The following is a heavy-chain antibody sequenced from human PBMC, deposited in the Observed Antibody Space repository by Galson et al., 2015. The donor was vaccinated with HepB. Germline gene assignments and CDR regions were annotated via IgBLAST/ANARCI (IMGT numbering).Heavy chain of an antibody. J-gene: IGHJ6*02. D-gene: IGHD6-19*01. CDR3: ARDREYLSYIAVPGRRGYYHFYGMDV. CDR2: INAGSGNT. V-gene: IGHV1-3*01. Sequence: SVKVSCKAPGYTFTPYGLHWVRQAPGHGLEWVGWINAGSGNTTYSQRFQDRVTITRDTSANTVYMRLSSLRPADTAVYFCARDREYLSYIAVPGRRGYYHFYGMDVWGQGTTVTVSS. CDR1: GYTFTPYG.